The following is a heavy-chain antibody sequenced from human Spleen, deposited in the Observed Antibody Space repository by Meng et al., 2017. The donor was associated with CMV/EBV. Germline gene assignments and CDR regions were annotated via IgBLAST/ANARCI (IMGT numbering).Heavy chain of an antibody. D-gene: IGHD7-27*01. Sequence: GVLKISCAGSGFTFSSYAMSWVRQAPGKGLEWVSTISSSGTYYADSVKGRFTISRDSSENTLYLQMNSLRADDTAVYYCAKVANGGWGQGTLVTVSS. CDR3: AKVANGG. V-gene: IGHV3-23*01. J-gene: IGHJ4*02. CDR1: GFTFSSYA. CDR2: ISSSGT.